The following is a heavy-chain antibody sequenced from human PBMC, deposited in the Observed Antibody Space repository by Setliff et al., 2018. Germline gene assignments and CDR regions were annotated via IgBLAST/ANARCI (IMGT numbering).Heavy chain of an antibody. J-gene: IGHJ4*02. CDR3: ARGRVEMATITPVDY. CDR1: GGSISSSSYY. CDR2: IYYSGST. Sequence: SETLSLTCTVSGGSISSSSYYWGWIRQPPGKGLEWIGSIYYSGSTYYNPSLKTRVTISVDTSKNQFTLKLSSVTAADTAVYYCARGRVEMATITPVDYWGQGTLVTVSS. D-gene: IGHD5-12*01. V-gene: IGHV4-39*06.